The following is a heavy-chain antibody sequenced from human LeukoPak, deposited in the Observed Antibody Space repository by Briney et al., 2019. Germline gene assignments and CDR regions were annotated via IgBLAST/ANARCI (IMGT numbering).Heavy chain of an antibody. J-gene: IGHJ6*04. Sequence: AGGSLRLSCAASGFTFSSYSMNWVRQAPGKGLEWVSSISSSGSYINYADSVKGRFTISRDNAKNTLYLQMNSLRVEDTAVYYCAREIVDDSKMDVWGKGTTVTVSS. D-gene: IGHD5-24*01. CDR2: ISSSGSYI. CDR1: GFTFSSYS. V-gene: IGHV3-21*01. CDR3: AREIVDDSKMDV.